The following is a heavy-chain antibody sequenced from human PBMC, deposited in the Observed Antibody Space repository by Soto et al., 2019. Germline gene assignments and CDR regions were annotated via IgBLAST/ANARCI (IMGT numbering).Heavy chain of an antibody. V-gene: IGHV3-23*01. CDR1: GFYFSNYA. CDR2: IRSRPESI. Sequence: LRLSCAASGFYFSNYAMSWVRQAPGKGLEWVSVIRSRPESIYYADSVEGRFTISRDDSKNTLYLQMNGLRAEDTAVYYCVKVVRSGSLAAAFNYRDRGPLGAVSS. CDR3: VKVVRSGSLAAAFNY. J-gene: IGHJ4*02. D-gene: IGHD5-12*01.